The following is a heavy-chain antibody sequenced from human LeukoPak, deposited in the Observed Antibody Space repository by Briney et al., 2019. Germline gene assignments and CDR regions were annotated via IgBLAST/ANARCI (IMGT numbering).Heavy chain of an antibody. J-gene: IGHJ6*03. V-gene: IGHV3-30*02. CDR1: GFTFSSYW. CDR3: AKDSAFYYIDV. D-gene: IGHD3-10*01. CDR2: IRYNGNNQ. Sequence: GGSLRLSCAASGFTFSSYWMSWVRQAPGKGLEWVAFIRYNGNNQYYADSVKGRFTISRDNSKNTLYLQMNSLKGDDTAVYCCAKDSAFYYIDVWGKGTTVIISS.